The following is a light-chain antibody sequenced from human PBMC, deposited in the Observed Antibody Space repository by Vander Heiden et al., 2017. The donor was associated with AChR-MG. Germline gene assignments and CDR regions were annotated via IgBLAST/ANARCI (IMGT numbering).Light chain of an antibody. J-gene: IGKJ2*01. V-gene: IGKV3-20*01. CDR2: GAS. CDR1: QSDSYNS. Sequence: EIVLTQSPGTLSLSPGERATLSCRASQSDSYNSLVWYQQKPGQAPRLLIYGASSRATGIPDRFSGTGSGTEFTLTVTRMEPEDFAVYYCQRYGGSQGYIYGPGTKLEI. CDR3: QRYGGSQGYI.